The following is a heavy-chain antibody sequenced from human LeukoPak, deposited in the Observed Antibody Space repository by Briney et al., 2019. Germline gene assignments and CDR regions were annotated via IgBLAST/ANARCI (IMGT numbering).Heavy chain of an antibody. Sequence: QPGGSLSLSCAASDFTFSSNSMSWVRQAPGKGLEWVSVTYSSGSTHYADSVKGRFTISRDSSKNTLELQINSLRAEDTAVYYCATGSYGGAWGQGTLVTVSS. J-gene: IGHJ4*02. CDR1: DFTFSSNS. D-gene: IGHD1-26*01. CDR2: TYSSGST. V-gene: IGHV3-53*01. CDR3: ATGSYGGA.